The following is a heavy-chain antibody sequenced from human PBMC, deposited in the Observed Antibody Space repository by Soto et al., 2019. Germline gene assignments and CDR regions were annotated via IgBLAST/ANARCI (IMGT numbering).Heavy chain of an antibody. CDR1: GGSISSGGFY. CDR3: ARDYGDYENYYYYMDV. Sequence: QVQLQESGPGLVKPSQTLSLTCTVSGGSISSGGFYWSWIRQHPGKGLEWIGYIYYSGSTYYNPSLKSRVTISVDTSKNQFSLKLSSVTAADTAVYYCARDYGDYENYYYYMDVWGKGTTVTVSS. J-gene: IGHJ6*03. V-gene: IGHV4-31*03. CDR2: IYYSGST. D-gene: IGHD4-17*01.